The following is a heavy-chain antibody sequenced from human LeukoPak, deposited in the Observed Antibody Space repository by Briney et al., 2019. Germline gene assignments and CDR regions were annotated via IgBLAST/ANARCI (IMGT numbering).Heavy chain of an antibody. CDR1: GFTFSDYG. D-gene: IGHD6-13*01. J-gene: IGHJ4*02. CDR2: IPYDGSNT. CDR3: AKGGRSSWHNDY. V-gene: IGHV3-30*18. Sequence: GGSLRFSCVASGFTFSDYGMHWVRQAPDKGLEWVALIPYDGSNTYYADSVKGRFSISRDNSKNTLYLQMNSLRTDDTAVYYCAKGGRSSWHNDYWGQGTLVTVSS.